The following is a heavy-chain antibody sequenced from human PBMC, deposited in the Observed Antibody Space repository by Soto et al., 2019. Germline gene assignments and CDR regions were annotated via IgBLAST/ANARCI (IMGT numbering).Heavy chain of an antibody. CDR3: ARVSYDFWSGSSNSYYYYGMDV. CDR2: SYDSGST. D-gene: IGHD3-3*01. V-gene: IGHV4-30-4*01. Sequence: SETLSLTCTVSGGSISSGDYYWSWIRQPPGKGLEWIGYSYDSGSTYYNPSLKSRVTISVDTSKNQFSLKLSSVTAADTAVYYCARVSYDFWSGSSNSYYYYGMDVWGQGTTVTVS. J-gene: IGHJ6*02. CDR1: GGSISSGDYY.